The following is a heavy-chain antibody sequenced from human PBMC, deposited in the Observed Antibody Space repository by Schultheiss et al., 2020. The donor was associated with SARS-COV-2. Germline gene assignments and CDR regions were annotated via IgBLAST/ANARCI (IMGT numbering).Heavy chain of an antibody. Sequence: GGSLRLSCAASGFTFSSYSMNWVRQAPGKGLEWVANIKQDGSEKYYVVSVKGRFTISRDNAKNSLYLQMNSLRAEDTAVYYCARASWYFDLWGRGTLVTVSS. CDR2: IKQDGSEK. CDR3: ARASWYFDL. J-gene: IGHJ2*01. V-gene: IGHV3-7*01. CDR1: GFTFSSYS.